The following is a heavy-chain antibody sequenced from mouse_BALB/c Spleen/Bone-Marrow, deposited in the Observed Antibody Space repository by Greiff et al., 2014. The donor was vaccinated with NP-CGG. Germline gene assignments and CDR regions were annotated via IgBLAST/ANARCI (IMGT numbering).Heavy chain of an antibody. J-gene: IGHJ3*01. CDR3: ARYDGPAWFAY. Sequence: QVQLKESGAELVKPGASVRLSCKASGYSFTTYWIHWVKQRPGQGLEWIGEINPSNGRTNYKEKFKSKATLTVDKSSSTAYMQLTSLTSEDSAVYYCARYDGPAWFAYWGQGTLVTVSA. CDR1: GYSFTTYW. V-gene: IGHV1S81*02. CDR2: INPSNGRT. D-gene: IGHD2-3*01.